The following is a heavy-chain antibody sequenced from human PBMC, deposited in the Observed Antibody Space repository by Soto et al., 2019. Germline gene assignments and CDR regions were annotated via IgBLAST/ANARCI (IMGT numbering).Heavy chain of an antibody. CDR1: GYTFTGYY. CDR2: INPNSGGT. V-gene: IGHV1-2*04. D-gene: IGHD4-17*01. Sequence: ASVKVSCKASGYTFTGYYMHWVRQAPGQGLEWMGWINPNSGGTNYAQKFQGWVTMTRDTSISTAYMELSRLRSDDTAVYYCARKPATVTTGGVVSDYFDYWGQGTLVTVSS. J-gene: IGHJ4*02. CDR3: ARKPATVTTGGVVSDYFDY.